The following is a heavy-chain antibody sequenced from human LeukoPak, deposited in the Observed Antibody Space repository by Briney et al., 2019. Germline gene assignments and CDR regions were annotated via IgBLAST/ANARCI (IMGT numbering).Heavy chain of an antibody. CDR1: GFTVSSNY. CDR3: ARALAAGGDLAYYGMDV. CDR2: IYSGGST. Sequence: GGSLRLSCAASGFTVSSNYMSWVRQAPGKGLEWVSVIYSGGSTYYADSVKGRFTISRDNSKNTLYLQMNSLRAEDTAVYYCARALAAGGDLAYYGMDVWGQGTTVTVSS. D-gene: IGHD6-13*01. J-gene: IGHJ6*02. V-gene: IGHV3-53*01.